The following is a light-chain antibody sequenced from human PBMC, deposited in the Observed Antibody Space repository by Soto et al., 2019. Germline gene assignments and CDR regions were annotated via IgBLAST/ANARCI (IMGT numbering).Light chain of an antibody. CDR3: QQSHNWPRT. CDR1: QSVRSN. Sequence: VITQFPSAQAMSLGDRATLSCRASQSVRSNLAWFQQKPGQAPRLFIYGASNRATGIPARFSGSGSGTDFTLAIGSLEPEDFAVYYCQQSHNWPRTFGQGTKVDIK. V-gene: IGKV3-11*01. CDR2: GAS. J-gene: IGKJ1*01.